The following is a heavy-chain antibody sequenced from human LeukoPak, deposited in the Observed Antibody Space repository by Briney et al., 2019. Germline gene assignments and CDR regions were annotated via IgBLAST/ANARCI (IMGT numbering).Heavy chain of an antibody. D-gene: IGHD2-15*01. CDR3: RFGGYCSGGSCYSDY. V-gene: IGHV3-7*01. J-gene: IGHJ4*02. CDR2: IKQDESEK. CDR1: GFTFSSYW. Sequence: PGGSLRLSCAASGFTFSSYWMSWVRQAPGKGLEWVANIKQDESEKYYVDSVKGRFTISRDNAKNSLYLQMNSLRAEDTAVYYCRFGGYCSGGSCYSDYWGQGTLVTVSS.